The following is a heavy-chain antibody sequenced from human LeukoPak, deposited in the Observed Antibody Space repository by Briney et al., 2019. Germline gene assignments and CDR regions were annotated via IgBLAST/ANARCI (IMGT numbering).Heavy chain of an antibody. Sequence: GGSLRLSCAASGFTFSSYEMNWVRQAPGKGLEWVSYISSSAGTIYYADSVKGRFTISRDNAKNSLYLQMNSLRAEDTAVYYCASGAVALTYWGQGTLVTVSS. J-gene: IGHJ4*02. CDR3: ASGAVALTY. V-gene: IGHV3-48*03. CDR2: ISSSAGTI. D-gene: IGHD6-19*01. CDR1: GFTFSSYE.